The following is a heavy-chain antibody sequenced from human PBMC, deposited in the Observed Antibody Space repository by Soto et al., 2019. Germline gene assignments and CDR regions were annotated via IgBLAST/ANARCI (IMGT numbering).Heavy chain of an antibody. V-gene: IGHV4-39*01. Sequence: QLQLQESGPGLVKPSETLSLTCTVSGGSISSSSYYWGWIRQPPGKGLEWIGSIYYSGSTYYNPSLKSRVTISVDTSKNQFSLKLSSVTAADTAVYYCARLRAAAGTNWFDPWGQGTLVTVSS. D-gene: IGHD6-13*01. CDR1: GGSISSSSYY. CDR3: ARLRAAAGTNWFDP. J-gene: IGHJ5*02. CDR2: IYYSGST.